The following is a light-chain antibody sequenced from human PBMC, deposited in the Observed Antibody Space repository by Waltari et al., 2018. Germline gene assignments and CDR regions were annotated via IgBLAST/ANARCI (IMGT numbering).Light chain of an antibody. J-gene: IGKJ2*01. Sequence: DIVMTQSPGTLSLSPGEEGSLSCRASQTVSGNYLAWYQHKPGQTPRLLIYHTSARAAGVPDRFRGSGSGTDFTLTISRLEPEDFAVYYCQEYGDTPPYTFGQGTTVEIK. CDR1: QTVSGNY. V-gene: IGKV3-20*01. CDR2: HTS. CDR3: QEYGDTPPYT.